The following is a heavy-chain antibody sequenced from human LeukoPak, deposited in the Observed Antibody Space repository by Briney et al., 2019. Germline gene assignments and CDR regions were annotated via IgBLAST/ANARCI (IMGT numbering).Heavy chain of an antibody. V-gene: IGHV1-46*01. CDR2: INPSGGST. J-gene: IGHJ5*02. D-gene: IGHD3-10*01. CDR1: GYTFTSYY. Sequence: VASVKVSCKASGYTFTSYYMHWVRQAPGQGLEWMGIINPSGGSTSYAQKFQGRVTMTRDTSTSTVYMELSSLRSEDTAVYYCARDSGGITMVRGNWFDPWGQGTLVTVSS. CDR3: ARDSGGITMVRGNWFDP.